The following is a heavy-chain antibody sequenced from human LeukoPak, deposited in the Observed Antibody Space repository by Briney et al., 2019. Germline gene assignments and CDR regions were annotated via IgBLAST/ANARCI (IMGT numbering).Heavy chain of an antibody. CDR2: INPSGGST. CDR3: ARDLLITIFGVDPYGYYYGMDV. J-gene: IGHJ6*02. Sequence: GASVKVSCKASGYTFTSYYMHWVRQAPGQGLEWMGIINPSGGSTSYAQKFQGRVTMTRDTSTSTVYMELSSLRSEDTAVYYCARDLLITIFGVDPYGYYYGMDVWGQGTTVTVSS. V-gene: IGHV1-46*01. CDR1: GYTFTSYY. D-gene: IGHD3-3*01.